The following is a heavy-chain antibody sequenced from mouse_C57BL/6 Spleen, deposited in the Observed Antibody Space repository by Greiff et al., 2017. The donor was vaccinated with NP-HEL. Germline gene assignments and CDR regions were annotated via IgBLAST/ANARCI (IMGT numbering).Heavy chain of an antibody. D-gene: IGHD2-10*02. Sequence: EVQVVESGGGLVKPGGSLKLSCAASGFTFSSYAMSWVRQTPEKRLEWVATISDGGSYTYYPDNVKGRFTISRDNAKNNLYLQMSHLKSEDTAMYYCARGVYGNYGDWYFDVWGTGTTVTVSS. CDR2: ISDGGSYT. CDR1: GFTFSSYA. J-gene: IGHJ1*03. V-gene: IGHV5-4*01. CDR3: ARGVYGNYGDWYFDV.